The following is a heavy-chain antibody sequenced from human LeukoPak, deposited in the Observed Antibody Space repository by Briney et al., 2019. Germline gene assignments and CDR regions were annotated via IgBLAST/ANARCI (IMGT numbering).Heavy chain of an antibody. Sequence: GGSLRLSCAASGFTFRNYGMHWVRQAPGKGLEWVAIIWYDGSNKYYPDSVKSRFTISRDNSKNTLYLQMNSLRAEDTAVYYCARDRGSYLVCDAFDIWGQGTMVTVSS. V-gene: IGHV3-33*01. J-gene: IGHJ3*02. CDR3: ARDRGSYLVCDAFDI. CDR1: GFTFRNYG. D-gene: IGHD1-26*01. CDR2: IWYDGSNK.